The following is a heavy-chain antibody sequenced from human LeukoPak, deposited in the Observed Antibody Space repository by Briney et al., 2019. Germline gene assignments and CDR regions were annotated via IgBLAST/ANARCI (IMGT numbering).Heavy chain of an antibody. CDR1: GFTFSSHG. V-gene: IGHV3-23*01. CDR2: ISPSGGIT. J-gene: IGHJ4*02. Sequence: GGSLRLSCAASGFTFSSHGMNWVRQAPGKGLEWVSGISPSGGITYYTDSVKGRFTISRDNSKNTQSLQMNSLRAEDTAVYYCASHYYDSSGYYGGYYFDYWGQGTLVTVSS. D-gene: IGHD3-22*01. CDR3: ASHYYDSSGYYGGYYFDY.